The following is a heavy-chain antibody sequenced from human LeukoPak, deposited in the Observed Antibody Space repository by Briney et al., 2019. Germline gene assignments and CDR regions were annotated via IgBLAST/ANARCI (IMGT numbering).Heavy chain of an antibody. Sequence: GASVKVSCKASGYTFTSYAMHWVRQAPGQRLEWMGWINAGNGNTKYSQEFQGRVTITRDTSASTAYMELSRLRFDDTAVYYCARSPDILTGEKFDYWGQGTLVTVSS. J-gene: IGHJ4*02. D-gene: IGHD3-9*01. CDR2: INAGNGNT. CDR3: ARSPDILTGEKFDY. V-gene: IGHV1-3*01. CDR1: GYTFTSYA.